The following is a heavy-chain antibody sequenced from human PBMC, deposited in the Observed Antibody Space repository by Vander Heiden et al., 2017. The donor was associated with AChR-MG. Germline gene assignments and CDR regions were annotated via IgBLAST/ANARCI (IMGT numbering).Heavy chain of an antibody. V-gene: IGHV1-69*01. CDR1: GATFSSYA. Sequence: QVQLVQSGAEVKKPGSSVKVSCKASGATFSSYAISWVRQAPGQGLEWMGGIIPIFGTANYAQKFQGRVTITADESTSTAYMELSSLRSEDTAVYYCARAPITIFGVVTDAFDIWGQGTMVTVSS. CDR2: IIPIFGTA. CDR3: ARAPITIFGVVTDAFDI. J-gene: IGHJ3*02. D-gene: IGHD3-3*01.